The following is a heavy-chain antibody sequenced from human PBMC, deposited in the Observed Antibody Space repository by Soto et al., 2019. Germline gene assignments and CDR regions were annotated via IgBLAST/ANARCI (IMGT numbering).Heavy chain of an antibody. CDR2: TYYRSKWYN. Sequence: SQTLSLTCVISGDSVSSNSAAWNWIRQSPSRGLEWLGRTYYRSKWYNDYAVSVKSRITINPDTSKNQFSLQLNSVTPEDTAVYYCARDPSINFYDFWSAPQRSDAFDIWGQGTMVTXSS. V-gene: IGHV6-1*01. J-gene: IGHJ3*02. CDR3: ARDPSINFYDFWSAPQRSDAFDI. D-gene: IGHD3-3*01. CDR1: GDSVSSNSAA.